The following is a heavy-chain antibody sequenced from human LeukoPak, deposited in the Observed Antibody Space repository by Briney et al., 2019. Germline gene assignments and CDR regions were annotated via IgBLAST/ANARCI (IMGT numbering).Heavy chain of an antibody. CDR2: ISFDGSNK. J-gene: IGHJ3*02. CDR3: ARGRTGAYDAFDI. CDR1: GFSFNGYA. D-gene: IGHD7-27*01. V-gene: IGHV3-30*09. Sequence: PGGSLRLSCAASGFSFNGYAMQWVRQAPGKGLAWVAVISFDGSNKYYADSVKGRFAISRDSSKYTLYLQMNSLRAEDTAVYYCARGRTGAYDAFDIWGQGTMVTVSS.